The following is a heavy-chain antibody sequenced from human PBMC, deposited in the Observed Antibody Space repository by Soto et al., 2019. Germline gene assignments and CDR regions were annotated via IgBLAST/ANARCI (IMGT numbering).Heavy chain of an antibody. CDR3: ARGHSGYDRNCYYYMDV. D-gene: IGHD5-12*01. CDR2: MNPNSGNT. Sequence: ASVKVSCKASGYTFTSYDINWVRQATGQGLEWMGWMNPNSGNTGYAQKFQGRVTMTRNTSISTAYMELSSLRSEDTAVYYCARGHSGYDRNCYYYMDVWGKGTTVTVSS. CDR1: GYTFTSYD. J-gene: IGHJ6*03. V-gene: IGHV1-8*01.